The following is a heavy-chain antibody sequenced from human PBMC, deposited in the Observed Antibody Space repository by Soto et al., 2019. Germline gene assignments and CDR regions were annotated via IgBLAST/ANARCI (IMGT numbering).Heavy chain of an antibody. CDR1: GGTFSSYA. CDR3: ARDSSSFYYYGMDV. CDR2: IIPIFGTA. Sequence: GASVKVSCKASGGTFSSYAISWVRQAPGQGLEWMGGIIPIFGTANYAQKFQDRVTITADESTSTAYMGLSSLRSEDTAVYYCARDSSSFYYYGMDVWGQGTTVTVSS. D-gene: IGHD6-13*01. J-gene: IGHJ6*02. V-gene: IGHV1-69*13.